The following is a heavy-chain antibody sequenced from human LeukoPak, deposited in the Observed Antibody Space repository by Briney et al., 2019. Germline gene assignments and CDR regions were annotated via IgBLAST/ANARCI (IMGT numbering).Heavy chain of an antibody. CDR1: GGSISSSSYY. Sequence: SETLSLTCTVSGGSISSSSYYWGWIRQPPGKGLEWIGSIYYSGSTYCNPSLKSRVTISVDTSKNQCSLKLSSVTAADTAVYYCARGDYYDSSGYQSPSFDYWGQGTLVTVSS. CDR3: ARGDYYDSSGYQSPSFDY. J-gene: IGHJ4*02. V-gene: IGHV4-39*01. D-gene: IGHD3-22*01. CDR2: IYYSGST.